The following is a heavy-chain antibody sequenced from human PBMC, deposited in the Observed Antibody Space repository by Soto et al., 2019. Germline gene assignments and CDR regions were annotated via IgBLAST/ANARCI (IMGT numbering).Heavy chain of an antibody. V-gene: IGHV3-23*01. D-gene: IGHD3-16*01. CDR2: ISGSGGST. CDR3: AKGGYYYYYGMDV. J-gene: IGHJ6*02. Sequence: GGSLRLSCAASGFTFSSDAMSWVRQAPGKGLEWVSAISGSGGSTYYADSVKGRFTISRDNSKNTLYLQMNSLRAEDTAVYYCAKGGYYYYYGMDVWGQGTTVTVSS. CDR1: GFTFSSDA.